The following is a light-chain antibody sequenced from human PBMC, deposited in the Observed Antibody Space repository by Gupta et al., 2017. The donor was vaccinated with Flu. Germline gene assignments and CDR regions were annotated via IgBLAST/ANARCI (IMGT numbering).Light chain of an antibody. CDR2: RAS. CDR1: HSISNY. V-gene: IGKV1-39*01. Sequence: SSLSASVGDRVTSTCRASHSISNYLNWYQKKPGEAPKLLIYRASSLQSGVPSRFSGSGSGTDFTLTISSLQPEDRASYFCLQSYSTPLLTFGPGTKVDIK. CDR3: LQSYSTPLLT. J-gene: IGKJ3*01.